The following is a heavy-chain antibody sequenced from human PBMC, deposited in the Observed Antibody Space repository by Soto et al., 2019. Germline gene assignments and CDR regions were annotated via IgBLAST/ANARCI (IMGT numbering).Heavy chain of an antibody. J-gene: IGHJ4*02. CDR3: VKDHLMNTVTTGGY. Sequence: EVQLLESGGGLVQPGGSLRLSCAASGFTFSGYAMSWVRQAPGKGLEWVSAITGTGGATYYADSVKGRFTISRDNSKNTLYLQMNTLRPEDTAVYYCVKDHLMNTVTTGGYWGQGTLVTVSS. CDR1: GFTFSGYA. CDR2: ITGTGGAT. V-gene: IGHV3-23*01. D-gene: IGHD4-17*01.